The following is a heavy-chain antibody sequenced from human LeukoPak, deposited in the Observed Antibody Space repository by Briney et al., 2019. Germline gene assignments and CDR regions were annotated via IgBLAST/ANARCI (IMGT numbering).Heavy chain of an antibody. CDR3: ARDLGYSYGYGFDY. CDR2: ISAYNGNT. Sequence: ASVKVSCKASGYTFTSYGISWVRQAPGQGLEWMGWISAYNGNTNYAQKLQGRVTITADESTSTAYMGLSSLRSEDTAVYYCARDLGYSYGYGFDYWGQGTLVTVSS. D-gene: IGHD5-18*01. CDR1: GYTFTSYG. J-gene: IGHJ4*02. V-gene: IGHV1-18*01.